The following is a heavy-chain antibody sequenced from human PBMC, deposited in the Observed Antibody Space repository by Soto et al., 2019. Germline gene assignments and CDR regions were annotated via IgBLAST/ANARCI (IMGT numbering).Heavy chain of an antibody. D-gene: IGHD6-19*01. Sequence: GGSLRLSCAASGFTFSDYYMSWIRQAPGKGLEWVSYISSSGRTISYADSVKGRFTISRDNAENSVYLQMSSLRGEDTAMYYCARYSGWYSYNWFDPWRQGTLVTVSS. CDR1: GFTFSDYY. V-gene: IGHV3-11*01. CDR2: ISSSGRTI. CDR3: ARYSGWYSYNWFDP. J-gene: IGHJ5*02.